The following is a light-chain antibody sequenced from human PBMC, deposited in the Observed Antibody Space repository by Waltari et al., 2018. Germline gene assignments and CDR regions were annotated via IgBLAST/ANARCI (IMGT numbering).Light chain of an antibody. CDR3: QQYNTYPLT. CDR2: KAS. V-gene: IGKV1-5*03. CDR1: QSISSY. J-gene: IGKJ4*01. Sequence: DIQMTQSPSSLSASVGYRVTITCRASQSISSYLNWYQQKPGKAPNFLIYKASSLESGVPSRFSGSGSGTKFTLTISSLQPDDFATYYCQQYNTYPLTFGGGTKVEIK.